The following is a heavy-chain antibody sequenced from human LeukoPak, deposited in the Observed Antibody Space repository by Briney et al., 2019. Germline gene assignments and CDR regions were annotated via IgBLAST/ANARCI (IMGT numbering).Heavy chain of an antibody. CDR2: INPNSGGT. V-gene: IGHV1-2*02. CDR3: ARVRAPLRYFDWSSYYFDY. CDR1: GYTFTGYY. J-gene: IGHJ4*02. Sequence: ASVKVSCKASGYTFTGYYMHWVRQAPGQGLEWMGWINPNSGGTNYAQKFQGRVTMTRDTSISTAYMELSRLRSDDTAVCYCARVRAPLRYFDWSSYYFDYWGQGTLVTVSS. D-gene: IGHD3-9*01.